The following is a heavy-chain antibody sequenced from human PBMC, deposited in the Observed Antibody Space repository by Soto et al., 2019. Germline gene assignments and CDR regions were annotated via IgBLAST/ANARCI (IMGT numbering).Heavy chain of an antibody. D-gene: IGHD3-3*01. CDR1: GGSISSSNW. CDR3: ATWTLFGGTPFDY. J-gene: IGHJ4*02. V-gene: IGHV4-4*02. Sequence: SETLSLTCVVSGGSISSSNWWSWVRQPPGKGLEWIVEIYHSGTTNYNPSLQSRVTISVDKSKNQFSLKLTSVAAADTAVYYCATWTLFGGTPFDYWGQGTLVTVSS. CDR2: IYHSGTT.